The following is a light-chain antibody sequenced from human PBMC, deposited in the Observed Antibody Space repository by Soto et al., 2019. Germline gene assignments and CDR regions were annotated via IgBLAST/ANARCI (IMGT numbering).Light chain of an antibody. V-gene: IGKV1-5*01. CDR3: QHYNSYSEA. Sequence: IKMNHSPSTLSAYVGDRVTITCGASQSISSWLAWYQQKPGKAPKLLIYDASTLESGVPSRFSGGGSGAEFTLTISSMQPDDFAPYYCQHYNSYSEAFGQGTKVDIK. CDR1: QSISSW. J-gene: IGKJ1*01. CDR2: DAS.